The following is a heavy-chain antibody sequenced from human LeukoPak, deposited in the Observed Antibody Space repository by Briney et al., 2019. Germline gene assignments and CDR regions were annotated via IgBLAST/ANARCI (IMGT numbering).Heavy chain of an antibody. V-gene: IGHV3-30*04. CDR3: ARDTDSSSWYYFDY. CDR2: ISYDGSNK. CDR1: GFTFSSYA. D-gene: IGHD6-13*01. J-gene: IGHJ4*02. Sequence: GGSLRLSCAASGFTFSSYAMHWVRQAPGKGLEWVAVISYDGSNKYYADSVKGRFTISRDNSKSTLYLQMNSLRAEDTAVYYCARDTDSSSWYYFDYWGQGTLVTVSS.